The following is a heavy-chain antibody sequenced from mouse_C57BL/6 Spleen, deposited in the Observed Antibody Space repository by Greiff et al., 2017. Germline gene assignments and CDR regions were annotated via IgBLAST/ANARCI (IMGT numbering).Heavy chain of an antibody. J-gene: IGHJ3*01. Sequence: EVQLQQSGAELVRPGASVKLSCTASGFNIKDSYMHWVKQRPEQGLEWIGRIDPEDGDTEYAPQFQGKATMTAATSSNKAYLQLSSLTSEDTAVFYCTTGYYGSSAWFAYWGQGTLVTVSA. CDR3: TTGYYGSSAWFAY. CDR1: GFNIKDSY. D-gene: IGHD1-1*01. V-gene: IGHV14-1*01. CDR2: IDPEDGDT.